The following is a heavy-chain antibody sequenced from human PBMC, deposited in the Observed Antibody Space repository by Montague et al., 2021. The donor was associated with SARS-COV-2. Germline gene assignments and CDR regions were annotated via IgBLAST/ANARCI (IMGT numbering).Heavy chain of an antibody. V-gene: IGHV6-1*01. CDR2: TYYRSKWYN. CDR3: ARDTRIQLWFDRDYYYGMDV. J-gene: IGHJ6*02. CDR1: GDSVSSHSAA. Sequence: CAISGDSVSSHSAAWNWIRQSPSRGLEWLGRTYYRSKWYNDYAVSVKSRITINPDTSKNQFSLQLNSVTPEDTAVCYCARDTRIQLWFDRDYYYGMDVWGQGTTVTVSS. D-gene: IGHD5-18*01.